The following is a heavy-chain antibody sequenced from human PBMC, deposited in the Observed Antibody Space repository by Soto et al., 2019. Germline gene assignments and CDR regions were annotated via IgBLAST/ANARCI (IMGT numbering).Heavy chain of an antibody. Sequence: QVQLQESGPGLVKTSETLSLTCTVSGGSISSYYWSWIRQPPGKGLEWIGYIYYSGSTNYNPSLKRRVCIPLDWAKDQYSLKLISVTEADTVVYYCARASSSGWYRSSYYYGMEVWGQGATVTVSS. J-gene: IGHJ6*02. CDR1: GGSISSYY. CDR2: IYYSGST. CDR3: ARASSSGWYRSSYYYGMEV. D-gene: IGHD6-19*01. V-gene: IGHV4-59*01.